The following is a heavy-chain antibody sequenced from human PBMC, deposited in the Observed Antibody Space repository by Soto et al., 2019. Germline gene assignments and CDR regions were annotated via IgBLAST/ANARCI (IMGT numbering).Heavy chain of an antibody. CDR2: IYPGDSEI. D-gene: IGHD6-19*01. Sequence: GESLTISCQASGYSFTTYLISWVRQTPVRGLAWMGMIYPGDSEIKYSPSFDAQVTFSLDKSTSTAYLPWIGLKTSDTGMYFWARSTAGNWLARFDFSGQGSLVPVCS. CDR1: GYSFTTYL. CDR3: ARSTAGNWLARFDF. J-gene: IGHJ4*02. V-gene: IGHV5-51*01.